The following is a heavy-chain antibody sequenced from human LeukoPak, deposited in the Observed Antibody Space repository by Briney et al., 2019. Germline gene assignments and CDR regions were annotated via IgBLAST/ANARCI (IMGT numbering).Heavy chain of an antibody. D-gene: IGHD3-3*01. V-gene: IGHV3-7*01. CDR1: GFTFSNYW. Sequence: PGGSLRLSCEGSGFTFSNYWMGWVRQAPGKGLQWVANIKTDGSEKYYVDSVKGRFTISRDNAKNSLYLQMNSLRAEDTAVYYCARDLEYYDFWSGYSFDYWGQGTLVTVSS. CDR3: ARDLEYYDFWSGYSFDY. J-gene: IGHJ4*02. CDR2: IKTDGSEK.